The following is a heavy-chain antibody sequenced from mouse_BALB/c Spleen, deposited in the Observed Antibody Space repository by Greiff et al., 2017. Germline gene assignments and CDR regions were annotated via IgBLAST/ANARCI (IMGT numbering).Heavy chain of an antibody. CDR2: IYPSDSYT. CDR1: GYTFTSYW. Sequence: QVQLKQPGAELVRPGASVKLSCKASGYTFTSYWINWVKQRPGQGLEWIGNIYPSDSYTNYNQKFKDKATLTVDKSSSTAYMQLSSPTSEDSAVYYCTRGTNWDGFAYWGQGTLVTVSA. CDR3: TRGTNWDGFAY. J-gene: IGHJ3*01. D-gene: IGHD4-1*01. V-gene: IGHV1-69*02.